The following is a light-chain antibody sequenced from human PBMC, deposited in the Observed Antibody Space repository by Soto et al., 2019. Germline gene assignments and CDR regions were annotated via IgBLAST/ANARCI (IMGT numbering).Light chain of an antibody. CDR3: QRRADWPIT. CDR1: QSVRRE. CDR2: DAS. V-gene: IGKV3-11*01. Sequence: ETVLTQSPATLALSPGESGTLSCRASQSVRRELAWYQQKPGQAPRLLIYDASNRATGIPARFSGSGSGTDFTLTISGLEPEDFAVYYCQRRADWPITFGGGTKVEIK. J-gene: IGKJ4*01.